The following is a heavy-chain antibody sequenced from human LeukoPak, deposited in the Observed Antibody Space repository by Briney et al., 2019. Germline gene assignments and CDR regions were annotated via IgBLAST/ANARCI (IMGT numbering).Heavy chain of an antibody. D-gene: IGHD4-17*01. CDR1: GFTVSSSY. CDR3: ARFFHGDLFDY. Sequence: GGSLRLSCAPSGFTVSSSYMSWVRQAPGKGLKWVSVIYSGGSTYYADSVKGRFTISRDNSKNTLYLQMSSLRAEDTAVYYCARFFHGDLFDYWGQGTLVTVSS. V-gene: IGHV3-66*02. J-gene: IGHJ4*02. CDR2: IYSGGST.